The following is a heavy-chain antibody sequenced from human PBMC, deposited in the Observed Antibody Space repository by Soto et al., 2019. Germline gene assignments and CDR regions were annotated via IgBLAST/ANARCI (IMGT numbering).Heavy chain of an antibody. D-gene: IGHD2-2*01. Sequence: SETLSLTCTVSGGSISSYYWSWIRQPPGKGLEWIGYIYYSGSTSYNPSLKSRVTISVDTSKNQFSLKLSSVTAADTAVYYCATGRDQGYYYYGMDVWGQGTTVTVSS. V-gene: IGHV4-59*01. J-gene: IGHJ6*02. CDR1: GGSISSYY. CDR2: IYYSGST. CDR3: ATGRDQGYYYYGMDV.